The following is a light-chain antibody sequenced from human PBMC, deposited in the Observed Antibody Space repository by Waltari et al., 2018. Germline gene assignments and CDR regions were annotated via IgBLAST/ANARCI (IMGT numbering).Light chain of an antibody. CDR1: SSDVGRYDL. CDR3: CSYAGSGTLV. V-gene: IGLV2-23*02. Sequence: QSALTQPASVSGSPGQSITLSCTGTSSDVGRYDLVSWYQQHPGKAPKLMIFEVSKRPSGVSNRFSGSKSGTTASLTISGLLAEDEADYYCCSYAGSGTLVFGGGTKLTVL. CDR2: EVS. J-gene: IGLJ2*01.